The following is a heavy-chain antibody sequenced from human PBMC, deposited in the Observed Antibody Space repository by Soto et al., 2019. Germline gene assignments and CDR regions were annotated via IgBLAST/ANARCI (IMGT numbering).Heavy chain of an antibody. CDR2: ISYSGST. D-gene: IGHD1-26*01. V-gene: IGHV4-59*11. CDR1: GCSISSHY. CDR3: ARYGGTYYVY. J-gene: IGHJ4*02. Sequence: PSETLSLTCAVSGCSISSHYWSWIRQPPGKGLEWIGFISYSGSTSYNPSLKSRVTIAVDTSKNQLSLKLSSVTAADTAVYYCARYGGTYYVYWGPGTLVTVPS.